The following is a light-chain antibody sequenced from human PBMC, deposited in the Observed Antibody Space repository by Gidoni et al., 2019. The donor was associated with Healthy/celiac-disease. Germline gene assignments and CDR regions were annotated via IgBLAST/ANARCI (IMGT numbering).Light chain of an antibody. V-gene: IGKV3-11*01. CDR2: DAA. J-gene: IGKJ1*01. Sequence: LVLTQSPAPLSLSPGERATLSCRASQSGISDLAWYQQKPGQAPRLLIYDAANRATGIPARFSGSGSGTDFTLTISSLEPEDFAVYYWQQSSNWPRTFGPGTKVEIK. CDR1: QSGISD. CDR3: QQSSNWPRT.